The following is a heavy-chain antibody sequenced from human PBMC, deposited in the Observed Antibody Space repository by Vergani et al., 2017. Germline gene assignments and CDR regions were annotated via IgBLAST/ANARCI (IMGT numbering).Heavy chain of an antibody. J-gene: IGHJ6*03. D-gene: IGHD4-11*01. CDR3: ARVNTETNGHLYYYYYMDV. Sequence: QVPLQQWGGGLFKPSETLSLPCVLNGGSFPSYHLTWIRQSPGAGLEWVGDIDYTGRPDYNPSLKSRLTMSVDKSLNQFSLTLNSVTATDTAIYFCARVNTETNGHLYYYYYMDVWGQGTAVTVS. CDR1: GGSFPSYH. CDR2: IDYTGRP. V-gene: IGHV4-34*01.